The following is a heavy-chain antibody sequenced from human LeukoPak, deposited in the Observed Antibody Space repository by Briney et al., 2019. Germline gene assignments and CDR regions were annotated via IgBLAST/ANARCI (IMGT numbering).Heavy chain of an antibody. J-gene: IGHJ6*03. CDR1: GDSITSGSYY. Sequence: PSQTLSLTCTVSGDSITSGSYYWSWIRQPAGKGLEWIGRIYISGSTNYSPSLKSRVTISVDTSKNQFSLKLTSVTAADTAVYYCTRGSIAYYYMDVWGKGTTVTISS. CDR2: IYISGST. D-gene: IGHD3-22*01. CDR3: TRGSIAYYYMDV. V-gene: IGHV4-61*02.